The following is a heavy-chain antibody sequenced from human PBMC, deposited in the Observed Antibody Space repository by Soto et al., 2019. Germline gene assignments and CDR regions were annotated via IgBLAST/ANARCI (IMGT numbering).Heavy chain of an antibody. D-gene: IGHD3-9*01. V-gene: IGHV1-58*02. Sequence: SVKVSCKASGFTFTSSAMQWVRQARGQRLEWIGWIVVGSGNTNYAQKFQERVTITRDMSTSTAYMELSSLRSEDTAVYYCAAGILNYDILTGLTSYYYYGMDVWGQGTTVTV. CDR3: AAGILNYDILTGLTSYYYYGMDV. CDR1: GFTFTSSA. CDR2: IVVGSGNT. J-gene: IGHJ6*02.